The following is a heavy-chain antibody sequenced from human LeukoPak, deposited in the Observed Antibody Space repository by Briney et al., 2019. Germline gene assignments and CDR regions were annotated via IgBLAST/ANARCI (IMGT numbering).Heavy chain of an antibody. CDR1: GGSISGYY. CDR2: IYTSGST. Sequence: PSETLSLTCTVSGGSISGYYWSWIRQPAGKGLEWIGRIYTSGSTNYNPSLKSRVTMSVDTSKNQFSLKLSSVTAADTAVYYCAREHYDILTGFVESQVDGNYYMDVWGKGTTVTISS. D-gene: IGHD3-9*01. CDR3: AREHYDILTGFVESQVDGNYYMDV. V-gene: IGHV4-4*07. J-gene: IGHJ6*03.